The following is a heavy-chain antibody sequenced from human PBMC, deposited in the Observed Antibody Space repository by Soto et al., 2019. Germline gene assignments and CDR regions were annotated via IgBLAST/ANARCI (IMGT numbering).Heavy chain of an antibody. J-gene: IGHJ6*02. CDR1: GFTFSSYD. V-gene: IGHV3-13*04. CDR2: IGTAGDT. CDR3: ARGFRSSDQLPYYYYYGMDV. Sequence: PEGSLRLSCAASGFTFSSYDMHWVRQATGKGLEWVSAIGTAGDTYYPGSVKGRFTISRENAKNSLYLQMNSLRAGDTAVYYCARGFRSSDQLPYYYYYGMDVWGQGNTVTVS. D-gene: IGHD6-25*01.